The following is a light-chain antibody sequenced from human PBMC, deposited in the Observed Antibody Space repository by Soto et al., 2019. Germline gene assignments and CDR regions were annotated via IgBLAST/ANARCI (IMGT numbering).Light chain of an antibody. J-gene: IGLJ3*02. Sequence: QSALTQPASVSGSPGQSITISCTGTSSDVGSYNFVSWYQQHPGKAPTFIIYEVIQRPSGVSDRFSGSKSGNTASLTISGLQAEDEADYYCCSYAADSTFVFGGGTKLTVL. V-gene: IGLV2-23*02. CDR1: SSDVGSYNF. CDR3: CSYAADSTFV. CDR2: EVI.